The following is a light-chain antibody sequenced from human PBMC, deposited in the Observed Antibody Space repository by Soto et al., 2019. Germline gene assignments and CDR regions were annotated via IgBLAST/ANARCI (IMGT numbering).Light chain of an antibody. CDR3: QKSYSTPRT. J-gene: IGKJ1*01. Sequence: DIQMTQSPSSLSASVGDRVTITCRASQSISSYLNWYQQKPGKAPNLLIYTASSLQSGVPSRFSGSGSVTDLTLTISSLQPEDFATYYCQKSYSTPRTFGQETNVEIK. V-gene: IGKV1-39*01. CDR1: QSISSY. CDR2: TAS.